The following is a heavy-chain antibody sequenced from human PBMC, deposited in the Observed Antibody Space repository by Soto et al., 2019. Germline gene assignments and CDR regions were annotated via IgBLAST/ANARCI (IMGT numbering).Heavy chain of an antibody. Sequence: VSGPTLVNPTQTLTLTCTFSGFSLNSNGMCVNWIRQPPGKALEWLALIDWDYDKYYSTSLKTRLTISRDTSKNQVVLTMTNMDPVDTATYYCARTSALPLGYPHGMDVWGQGTTVTVSS. V-gene: IGHV2-70*13. D-gene: IGHD7-27*01. CDR1: GFSLNSNGMC. CDR3: ARTSALPLGYPHGMDV. J-gene: IGHJ6*02. CDR2: IDWDYDK.